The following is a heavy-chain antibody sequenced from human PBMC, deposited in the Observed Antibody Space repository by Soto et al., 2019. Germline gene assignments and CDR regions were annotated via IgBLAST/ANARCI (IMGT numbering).Heavy chain of an antibody. CDR2: GYYCEST. J-gene: IGHJ4*02. CDR1: GGSVSNSY. Sequence: SETLSLTCTVSGGSVSNSYYGWIWQPPGKGLEWVAYGYYCESTNYNPSLGSRVTISVDKSKNQFSLKMTSVTGADTAVYDCARGRSHEWELLVQYFDYWGQGTLVTVSS. D-gene: IGHD1-26*01. CDR3: ARGRSHEWELLVQYFDY. V-gene: IGHV4-59*02.